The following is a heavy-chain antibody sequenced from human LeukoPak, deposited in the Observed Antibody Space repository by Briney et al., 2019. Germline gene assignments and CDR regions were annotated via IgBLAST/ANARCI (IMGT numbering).Heavy chain of an antibody. CDR3: ASQRSYGDYKE. D-gene: IGHD4-17*01. V-gene: IGHV3-33*01. CDR1: GFTFSSYG. J-gene: IGHJ4*02. Sequence: GGSLRLSCAASGFTFSSYGMHWVRQAPGKGLEWVALIGYDGTNEYYADSVKGRFTISRDNSKNTLYLQMKSLRAEDTAVYYCASQRSYGDYKEWGQGTLVTVSS. CDR2: IGYDGTNE.